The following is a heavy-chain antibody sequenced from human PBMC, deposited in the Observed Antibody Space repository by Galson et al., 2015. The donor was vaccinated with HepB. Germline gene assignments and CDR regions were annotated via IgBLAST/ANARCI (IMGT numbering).Heavy chain of an antibody. D-gene: IGHD1-7*01. J-gene: IGHJ3*02. CDR3: AKGGPENWNYVYASAGEAFDI. V-gene: IGHV3-9*01. CDR2: ISWNSGSI. Sequence: SLRLSCAASGFTFDDYAMHWVRQAPGKGLEWVSGISWNSGSIGYADSVKGRFTISRDNAKNSLYLQMNSLRAEDTALYYCAKGGPENWNYVYASAGEAFDIWGQGTMVTVSS. CDR1: GFTFDDYA.